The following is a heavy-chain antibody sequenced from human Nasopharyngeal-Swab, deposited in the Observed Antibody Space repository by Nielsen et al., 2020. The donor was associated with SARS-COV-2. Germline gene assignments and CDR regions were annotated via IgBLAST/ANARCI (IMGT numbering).Heavy chain of an antibody. D-gene: IGHD6-13*01. CDR3: AKDSSSWLDYFDY. Sequence: GESLKISCAASGFTFSSYGMHWVRQAPGKGLEWVAVISYDGSNKYYADSVKGRFTISRDNSKNTLYLQMNSLRAEDTAVYYCAKDSSSWLDYFDYWGQGTLATVSS. CDR2: ISYDGSNK. V-gene: IGHV3-30*18. J-gene: IGHJ4*02. CDR1: GFTFSSYG.